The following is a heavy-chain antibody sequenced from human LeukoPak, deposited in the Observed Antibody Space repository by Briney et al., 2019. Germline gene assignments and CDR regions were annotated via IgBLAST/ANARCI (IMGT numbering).Heavy chain of an antibody. Sequence: GRSLRLSCVASGFIFSTHAISSVRLAPGRWLEFVSTISDSGGSTYYTESVKGRFTISRDNSMSTLSLQMKSLRVEDTALYYCARGYCSGGSCTWGLFDSWGQGTLVTVSS. CDR3: ARGYCSGGSCTWGLFDS. CDR1: GFIFSTHA. J-gene: IGHJ4*02. V-gene: IGHV3-23*01. CDR2: ISDSGGST. D-gene: IGHD2-15*01.